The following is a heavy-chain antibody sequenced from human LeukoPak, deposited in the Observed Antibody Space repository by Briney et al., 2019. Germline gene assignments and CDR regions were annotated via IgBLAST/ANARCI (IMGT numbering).Heavy chain of an antibody. Sequence: GGSLRLSCSASGFTFTAHWMIWVRQAPGKGLEWVASVKQEGTETSYVDSVRGRFTISRDNGRNSVYLQMNSLRTEDTAMYYCARGNTLEVWGQGTTVIVSS. D-gene: IGHD2/OR15-2a*01. V-gene: IGHV3-7*01. J-gene: IGHJ6*02. CDR3: ARGNTLEV. CDR2: VKQEGTET. CDR1: GFTFTAHW.